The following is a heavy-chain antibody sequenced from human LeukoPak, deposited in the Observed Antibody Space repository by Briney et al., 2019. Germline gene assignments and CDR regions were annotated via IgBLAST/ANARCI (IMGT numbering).Heavy chain of an antibody. D-gene: IGHD5-24*01. CDR2: IIPIFGTA. CDR1: GGTFSSYG. J-gene: IGHJ5*02. CDR3: AAGSRDGYNKKYNWFDP. V-gene: IGHV1-69*05. Sequence: SVKVSCKASGGTFSSYGITWVRQAPGQGLEWMGGIIPIFGTANYAQKFQGRVTITTDESTSTAYMELSSLRSEDAAVRYCAAGSRDGYNKKYNWFDPWGQGTLVTVSS.